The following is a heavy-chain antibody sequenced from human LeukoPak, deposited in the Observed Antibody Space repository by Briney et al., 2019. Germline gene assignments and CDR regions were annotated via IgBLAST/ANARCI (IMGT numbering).Heavy chain of an antibody. CDR1: GFTFSDYW. V-gene: IGHV3-53*01. CDR2: IYSGGST. J-gene: IGHJ3*02. Sequence: PGGSLRLSCAASGFTFSDYWLSWVRQAPGKGLEWVSVIYSGGSTYYADSVKGRFTISRDNSKNTLYLQMNSLRAEDTAVYYCARGLYRDAFDIWGQGTMVTVSS. D-gene: IGHD3-3*01. CDR3: ARGLYRDAFDI.